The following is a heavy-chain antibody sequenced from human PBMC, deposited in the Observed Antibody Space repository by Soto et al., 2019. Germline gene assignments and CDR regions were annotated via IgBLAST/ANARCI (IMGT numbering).Heavy chain of an antibody. CDR2: IIPILGIA. CDR1: GGTFSSYT. J-gene: IGHJ5*02. V-gene: IGHV1-69*08. D-gene: IGHD6-13*01. CDR3: AGEGQQLVGGGNWFDP. Sequence: QVQLVQSGAEVKKPGSSVKVSCKASGGTFSSYTISWVRQAPGQGLEWMGRIIPILGIANYAQKFQGRVTITAEKSTSTAYMELSSLRSEDTAVYYCAGEGQQLVGGGNWFDPWGQGTLVTVSS.